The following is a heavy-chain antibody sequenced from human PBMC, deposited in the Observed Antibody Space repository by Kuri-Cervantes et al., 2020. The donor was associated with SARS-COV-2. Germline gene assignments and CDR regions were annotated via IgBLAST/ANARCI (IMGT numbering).Heavy chain of an antibody. J-gene: IGHJ4*02. Sequence: SGPTLVKPTETLTLTCTVSGFSLSNARMGVSWIRQPPGKALEWLAHIFSNDEKSYSTSLKTRLTISKDTSKNQVVLTMTNMDPVDTATYYCARTPYYYDSSGYFDYWGQGTLVTVSS. CDR1: GFSLSNARMG. CDR3: ARTPYYYDSSGYFDY. V-gene: IGHV2-26*01. D-gene: IGHD3-22*01. CDR2: IFSNDEK.